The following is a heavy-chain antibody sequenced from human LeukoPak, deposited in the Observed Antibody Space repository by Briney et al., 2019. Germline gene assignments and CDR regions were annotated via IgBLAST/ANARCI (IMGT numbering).Heavy chain of an antibody. CDR2: IYHSGNT. D-gene: IGHD1-26*01. V-gene: IGHV4-38-2*02. Sequence: SETLSLTCTVSYYSISSGYYWGWIRQPPGKGLEWIGSIYHSGNTYYNPPLKSRVTISVDTSKNQFSLKLSSVTAADTAVYYCARDSGVAATNYWGQGTLVTVSS. CDR1: YYSISSGYY. J-gene: IGHJ4*02. CDR3: ARDSGVAATNY.